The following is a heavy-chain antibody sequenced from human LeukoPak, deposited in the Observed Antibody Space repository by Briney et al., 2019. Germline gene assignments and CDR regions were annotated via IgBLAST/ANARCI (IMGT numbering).Heavy chain of an antibody. CDR2: ISSSGSTI. D-gene: IGHD1-26*01. CDR1: GFPFSSYD. CDR3: ARGNSGSYYGYYYYGMDV. V-gene: IGHV3-48*03. J-gene: IGHJ6*02. Sequence: GGSLRLSCDASGFPFSSYDMSWVRQAPGKGLEWVSYISSSGSTIYYADSVKGRFTISRDNAKNSLYLQMNSLRAEDTAVYYCARGNSGSYYGYYYYGMDVWDQGTTVTVSS.